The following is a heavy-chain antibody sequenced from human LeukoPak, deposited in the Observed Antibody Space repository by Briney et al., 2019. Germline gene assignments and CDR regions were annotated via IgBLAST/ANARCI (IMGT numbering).Heavy chain of an antibody. J-gene: IGHJ4*01. Sequence: SETLSLTCTVSGGSITTYYWNWIRQPPGKGLEWIGHRYYSGDTNYNPSLKSRVAISVDTSKNQFSLNLNSVTAADTAVYYCARGTGSLFYWGHGILVTVSS. CDR3: ARGTGSLFY. CDR2: RYYSGDT. V-gene: IGHV4-59*08. CDR1: GGSITTYY. D-gene: IGHD1-1*01.